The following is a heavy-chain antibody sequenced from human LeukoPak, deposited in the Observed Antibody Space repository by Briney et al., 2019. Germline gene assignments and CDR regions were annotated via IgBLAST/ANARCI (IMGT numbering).Heavy chain of an antibody. CDR3: ADSSGYSSY. CDR2: IIPILGIA. D-gene: IGHD3-22*01. V-gene: IGHV1-69*04. J-gene: IGHJ4*02. Sequence: SVKVSCKASGGTFSSYAISWVRQAPGQGLEWMGRIIPILGIANYAQKFQGRVTITAEKSTSTAYMELSSLRSEDTAVYYCADSSGYSSYWGQGTLVTVSS. CDR1: GGTFSSYA.